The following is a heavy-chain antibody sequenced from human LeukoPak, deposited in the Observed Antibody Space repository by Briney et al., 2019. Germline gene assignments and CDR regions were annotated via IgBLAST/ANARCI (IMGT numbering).Heavy chain of an antibody. J-gene: IGHJ4*02. V-gene: IGHV3-30*02. D-gene: IGHD6-13*01. CDR3: AKDKSLYSNSWYYFDY. CDR2: IRYDGSNK. Sequence: GGSLRLSCAASGFTLSSYGMHWVRQAPGKGLERVAFIRYDGSNKQHADSVKGRFTISRDNSKNTLYLQMNSLRAEDTALYYCAKDKSLYSNSWYYFDYWGQGTLVTVSS. CDR1: GFTLSSYG.